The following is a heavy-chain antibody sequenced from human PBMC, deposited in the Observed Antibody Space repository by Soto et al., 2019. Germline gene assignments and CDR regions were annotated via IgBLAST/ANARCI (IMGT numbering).Heavy chain of an antibody. CDR3: ARDASLYDFWSGSSFDY. Sequence: EVQLVESGGGLVKPGGSLRLSCAASGFTFSSHNMNWVRQAPGKGLEWVSSISSSSSYIYYADSVKGRFTISRDNAKNSLYLQMNSLRAEDTAVYYCARDASLYDFWSGSSFDYWGQGTLVTVSS. CDR1: GFTFSSHN. V-gene: IGHV3-21*01. D-gene: IGHD3-3*01. CDR2: ISSSSSYI. J-gene: IGHJ4*02.